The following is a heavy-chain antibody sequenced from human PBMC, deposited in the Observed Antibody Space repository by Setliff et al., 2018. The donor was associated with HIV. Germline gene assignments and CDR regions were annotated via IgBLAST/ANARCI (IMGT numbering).Heavy chain of an antibody. CDR3: ARARTIGVSAVFFDP. CDR2: VYVAGTV. D-gene: IGHD3-3*01. CDR1: GGSMSSGSYS. J-gene: IGHJ5*02. V-gene: IGHV4-61*09. Sequence: PSQTLSLTCSVSGGSMSSGSYSWTWLRQPAGKEPELIGHVYVAGTVIYNPSLASRLTISIVPSKNQFPLDLTSVTAADTGKYYCARARTIGVSAVFFDPWGQGIPVTVSS.